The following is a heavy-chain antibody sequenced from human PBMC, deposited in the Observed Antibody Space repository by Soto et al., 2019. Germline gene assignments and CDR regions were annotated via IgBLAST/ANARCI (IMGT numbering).Heavy chain of an antibody. Sequence: GGSLRLSCSASGFSISDYAMSWVRQPPGKGLEWVSSISDSGSRTFYADSVKGRFAISRDTSKNTVYMQMNNLRAEDTALYYCAKDGIRKDDYWGQGTVVTVSS. CDR2: ISDSGSRT. CDR1: GFSISDYA. J-gene: IGHJ4*02. CDR3: AKDGIRKDDY. V-gene: IGHV3-23*01.